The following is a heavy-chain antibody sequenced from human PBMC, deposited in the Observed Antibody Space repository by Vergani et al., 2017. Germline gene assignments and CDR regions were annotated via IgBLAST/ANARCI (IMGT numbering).Heavy chain of an antibody. Sequence: QVQLVESGGGVVQPGRSLRLSCAASGFTFSSYAMHWVRQAPGKGLEWVAVISYDGSNKYYADSVKGRFTISRDNSKNTLYLQMNSLRAEDTAVYYCARDGGSHYDFWSGYSGYYFDYWGQGTLVTVSS. J-gene: IGHJ4*02. CDR2: ISYDGSNK. D-gene: IGHD3-3*01. CDR3: ARDGGSHYDFWSGYSGYYFDY. V-gene: IGHV3-30*04. CDR1: GFTFSSYA.